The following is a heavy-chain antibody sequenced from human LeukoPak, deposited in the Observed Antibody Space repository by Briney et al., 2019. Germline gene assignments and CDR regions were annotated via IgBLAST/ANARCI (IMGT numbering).Heavy chain of an antibody. CDR3: ARGVQLAAGGHYYYYGMDV. D-gene: IGHD6-13*01. V-gene: IGHV7-4-1*02. CDR1: GYIFTSYA. Sequence: GASVKVSCTASGYIFTSYAMNWVRQAPGQGLEWMGWINTNTGNRTYAQGFTGRFVFSLDTSVSTAYLQISSLKAEDTAVYYCARGVQLAAGGHYYYYGMDVWGQGTTVTVSS. J-gene: IGHJ6*02. CDR2: INTNTGNR.